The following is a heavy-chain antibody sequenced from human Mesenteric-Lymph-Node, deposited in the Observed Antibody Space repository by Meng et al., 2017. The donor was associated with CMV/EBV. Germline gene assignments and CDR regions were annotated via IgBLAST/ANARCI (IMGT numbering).Heavy chain of an antibody. D-gene: IGHD1-14*01. J-gene: IGHJ4*02. CDR3: ARGLAEDLGWEMGY. V-gene: IGHV3-74*01. CDR1: GVTVRSYW. Sequence: GQLVECGGGLVPPGGPLRLSGAVSGVTVRSYWMQWVREVAGKGLEWVSINDNNGGRNASYADSVEGRLTISRDNAKNTLYLQMNTLRVEDTAVYYFARGLAEDLGWEMGYWGQGTLVTVSS. CDR2: NDNNGGRNA.